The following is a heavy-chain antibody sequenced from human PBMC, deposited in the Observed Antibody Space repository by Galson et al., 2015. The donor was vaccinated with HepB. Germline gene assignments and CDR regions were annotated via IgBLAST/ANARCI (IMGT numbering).Heavy chain of an antibody. Sequence: SLRLSCAASGFTFSSYAMSWVRQAPGKGLEWVSAISGSGGSTYYADSVKGRFTISRDNSKNTLYLQMNSLRAEDTAVYYCAKDEMITLGGVPYNWFDPWGQGTLVTVSS. D-gene: IGHD3-16*01. CDR1: GFTFSSYA. CDR3: AKDEMITLGGVPYNWFDP. V-gene: IGHV3-23*01. J-gene: IGHJ5*02. CDR2: ISGSGGST.